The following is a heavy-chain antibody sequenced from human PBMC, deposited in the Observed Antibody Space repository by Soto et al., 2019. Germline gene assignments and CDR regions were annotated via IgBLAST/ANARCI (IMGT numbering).Heavy chain of an antibody. CDR3: ARETPYYDFWSGYYLSGSLDAFDI. D-gene: IGHD3-3*01. J-gene: IGHJ3*02. Sequence: EVQLVESGGGLVQPGGSLRLSCAASGFTFSSYSMNWVRQAPGKGLEWVSYISSSSSTIYYADSVKGRFIISRDNAKNSLYLQMNSLRAEDTAVYYCARETPYYDFWSGYYLSGSLDAFDIWGQGTMVTVSS. CDR1: GFTFSSYS. V-gene: IGHV3-48*01. CDR2: ISSSSSTI.